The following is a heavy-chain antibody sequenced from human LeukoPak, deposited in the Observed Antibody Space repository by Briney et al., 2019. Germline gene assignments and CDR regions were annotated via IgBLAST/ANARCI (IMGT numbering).Heavy chain of an antibody. CDR2: INAGNGNT. Sequence: GASVKVSCKASGYTFTSYAMHWVRQAPGQRLEWMGWINAGNGNTKYSQEFQGRVTITRDTSASTAYMELSSLRSEDMAVYYCARGSSKDDTSGYYYVDGSDGPDYWGQGTLVTVSS. CDR3: ARGSSKDDTSGYYYVDGSDGPDY. V-gene: IGHV1-3*03. D-gene: IGHD3-22*01. J-gene: IGHJ4*02. CDR1: GYTFTSYA.